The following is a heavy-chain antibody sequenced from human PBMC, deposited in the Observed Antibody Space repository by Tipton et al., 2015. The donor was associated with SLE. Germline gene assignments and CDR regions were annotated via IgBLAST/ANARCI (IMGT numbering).Heavy chain of an antibody. D-gene: IGHD3-10*01. J-gene: IGHJ6*03. CDR2: IYYSGST. V-gene: IGHV4-59*01. Sequence: LRLSCAVYGGSISSYYWSWIRQPPGKGLEWIGYIYYSGSTNYNPSLKSRVTISVDTSKNQFSLKLSSVAAADTAVYYCARDRPGSYYYYYYMDVWGKGTTVTVSS. CDR3: ARDRPGSYYYYYYMDV. CDR1: GGSISSYY.